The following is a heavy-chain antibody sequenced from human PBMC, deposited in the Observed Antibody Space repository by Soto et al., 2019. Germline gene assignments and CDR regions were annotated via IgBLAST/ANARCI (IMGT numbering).Heavy chain of an antibody. V-gene: IGHV3-23*01. CDR3: AKAGEQQPNTLSDFDY. D-gene: IGHD6-13*01. Sequence: GGSLRLSCASSGFTFSTYVMSCVRQAPGKGLEWVSSISGSGYNTYYADSVKGRFTISRDNSKNTLYLQMNSLRVEDTASYYCAKAGEQQPNTLSDFDYWGKGTPVTVSS. J-gene: IGHJ4*02. CDR1: GFTFSTYV. CDR2: ISGSGYNT.